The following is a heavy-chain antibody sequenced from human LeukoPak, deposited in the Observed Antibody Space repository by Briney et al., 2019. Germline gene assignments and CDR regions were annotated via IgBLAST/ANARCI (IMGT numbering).Heavy chain of an antibody. D-gene: IGHD2-15*01. V-gene: IGHV4-4*07. CDR1: GGSISSYY. CDR2: IYTSGST. CDR3: ASTVVVAATRGINAFDI. J-gene: IGHJ3*02. Sequence: SETLSLTCTVSGGSISSYYWSWIRQPAGKGLEWIGRIYTSGSTNYTPSLKSRVTMSVDTSKNQFSLKLSSVTAADTAVYYCASTVVVAATRGINAFDIWGQGTMVTVSS.